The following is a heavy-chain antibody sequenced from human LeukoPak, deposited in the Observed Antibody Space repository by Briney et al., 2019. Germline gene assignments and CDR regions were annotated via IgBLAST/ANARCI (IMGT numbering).Heavy chain of an antibody. CDR2: IIPILGIA. J-gene: IGHJ5*02. CDR3: ARDKVVVAATSFDP. D-gene: IGHD2-15*01. V-gene: IGHV1-69*04. CDR1: GGTFSSYA. Sequence: GASVKVSCKASGGTFSSYAINWVRQAPGQGLEWMGRIIPILGIANYAQKFQGRVTITADKSTSTAYMELSSLRSEDTAVYYCARDKVVVAATSFDPWGQGTLVTVSS.